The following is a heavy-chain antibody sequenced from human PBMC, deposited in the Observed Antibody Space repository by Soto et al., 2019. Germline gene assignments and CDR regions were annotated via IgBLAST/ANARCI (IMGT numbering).Heavy chain of an antibody. J-gene: IGHJ4*02. CDR2: ISAYNGNT. Sequence: ASVKVSCKASGYTFTSYGISRVRQAPGQGLEWMGWISAYNGNTNYAQKLQGRVTMTTDTSTSTAYMELRSLRSDDTAVYYCARPRGPYDMSGSFDFWGQGTLVTVSS. CDR3: ARPRGPYDMSGSFDF. D-gene: IGHD3-3*01. V-gene: IGHV1-18*01. CDR1: GYTFTSYG.